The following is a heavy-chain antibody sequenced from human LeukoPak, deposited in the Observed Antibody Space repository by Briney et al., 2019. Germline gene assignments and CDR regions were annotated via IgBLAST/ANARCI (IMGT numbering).Heavy chain of an antibody. D-gene: IGHD3-3*01. CDR2: ISSSSSYI. CDR3: AKGGYYDFWSGYPPS. J-gene: IGHJ4*02. V-gene: IGHV3-21*04. CDR1: GFTFSSYS. Sequence: PGGSLRLSCAASGFTFSSYSMTWVRQAPGKGLEWVSSISSSSSYIYYADSVKGRFTISRDNAKNSLYLQMNSLRAEDTALYYCAKGGYYDFWSGYPPSWGQGTLVTVSS.